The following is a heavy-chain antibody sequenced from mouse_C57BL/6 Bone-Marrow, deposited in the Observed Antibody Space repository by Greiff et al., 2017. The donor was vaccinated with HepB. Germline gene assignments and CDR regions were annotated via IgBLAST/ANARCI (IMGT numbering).Heavy chain of an antibody. Sequence: QVHVKQPGAELVKPGASVKLSCKASGYTFTSYWITWVKQRPGQGLEWIGDIYPGSGSTNYKEKFKSKATLTVDTSSSTAYMQLSSLTSEDSAVYYCAREKAMDGYWGQGTTLSVSS. CDR2: IYPGSGST. CDR1: GYTFTSYW. D-gene: IGHD1-1*02. CDR3: AREKAMDGY. V-gene: IGHV1-55*01. J-gene: IGHJ2*01.